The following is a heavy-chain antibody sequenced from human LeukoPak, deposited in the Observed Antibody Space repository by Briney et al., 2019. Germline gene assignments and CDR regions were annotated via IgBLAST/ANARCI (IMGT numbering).Heavy chain of an antibody. CDR1: GFSFSTYW. Sequence: GGSLRLSCAASGFSFSTYWMSWVRRAPGKGQEWVANINQDGSAKYYVASVKGRFTISRDNTDNSLYLQMNSLRAEVTGVYYCASDPFTRGHYWGQGTLVTVSS. J-gene: IGHJ4*02. D-gene: IGHD2-2*01. CDR3: ASDPFTRGHY. V-gene: IGHV3-7*01. CDR2: INQDGSAK.